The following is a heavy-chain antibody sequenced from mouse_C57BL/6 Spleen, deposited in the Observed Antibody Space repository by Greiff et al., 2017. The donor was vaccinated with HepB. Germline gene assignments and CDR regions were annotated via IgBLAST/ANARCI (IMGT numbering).Heavy chain of an antibody. CDR3: ARTDYDGSWFAY. CDR1: GYSITSGYY. J-gene: IGHJ3*01. CDR2: ISYDGSN. Sequence: DVKLVESGPGLVKPSQSLSLTCSVTGYSITSGYYWNWIRQFPGNKLEWMGYISYDGSNNYNPSLKNRISITRDTSKNQFFLKLNSVTTEDTATYYCARTDYDGSWFAYWGQGTLVTVSA. D-gene: IGHD2-4*01. V-gene: IGHV3-6*01.